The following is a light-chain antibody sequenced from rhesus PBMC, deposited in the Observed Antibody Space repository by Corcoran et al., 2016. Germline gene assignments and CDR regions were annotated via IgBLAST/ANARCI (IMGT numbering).Light chain of an antibody. Sequence: EIVMTQSPATLSLSPGERATLSCRASPTVSSYVAWYQQTPDQAPRLLIYGASSRDTGIPDRFSGRGSGTDCTLNISSLEPEDVGVYYCQQYNNWKTFGQGTKVEIK. V-gene: IGKV3S9*01. CDR1: PTVSSY. J-gene: IGKJ1*01. CDR3: QQYNNWKT. CDR2: GAS.